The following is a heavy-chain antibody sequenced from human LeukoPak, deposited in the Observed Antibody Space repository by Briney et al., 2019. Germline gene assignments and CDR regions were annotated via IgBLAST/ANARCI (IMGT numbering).Heavy chain of an antibody. CDR1: GGSISSYY. J-gene: IGHJ5*02. V-gene: IGHV4-59*01. D-gene: IGHD3-22*01. CDR3: ARVVGFYDSSAFDL. CDR2: VYYTGST. Sequence: SETLSLTCTVSGGSISSYYWSCIRQPPGKGLEWIGYVYYTGSTNYNPSLNSRVTMSIDTSKNQFSLRLSSVIAADTAVYYCARVVGFYDSSAFDLWGQGTLVTVSS.